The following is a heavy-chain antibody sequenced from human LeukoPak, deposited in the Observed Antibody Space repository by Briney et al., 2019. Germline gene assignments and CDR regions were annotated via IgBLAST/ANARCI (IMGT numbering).Heavy chain of an antibody. CDR2: IYYSGST. CDR1: GGSISSYC. CDR3: ARGRRYCSSTSCYEPAFDI. J-gene: IGHJ3*02. D-gene: IGHD2-2*01. Sequence: SETLSLTCTVSGGSISSYCWSWIRQPPGKGLEWIGYIYYSGSTNYNPSLKSRVTISVDTSKNQFSLKLSSVTAADTAVYYCARGRRYCSSTSCYEPAFDIWGQGTMVTVSS. V-gene: IGHV4-59*01.